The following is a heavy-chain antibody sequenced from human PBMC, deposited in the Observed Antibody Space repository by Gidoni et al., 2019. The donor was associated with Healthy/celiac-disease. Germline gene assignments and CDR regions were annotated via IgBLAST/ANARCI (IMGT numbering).Heavy chain of an antibody. Sequence: QVQLQQWGAGLLKPSEPLSLTCAVYGGSFSGYYWSWIRQPPGKGLEWIGEINHSGSTNYNPSLKSRVTISVDTSKNQFSLKLSSVTAADTAVYYCARTGRITMVRGVPFQHWGQGTLVTVSS. CDR2: INHSGST. J-gene: IGHJ1*01. CDR1: GGSFSGYY. D-gene: IGHD3-10*01. CDR3: ARTGRITMVRGVPFQH. V-gene: IGHV4-34*01.